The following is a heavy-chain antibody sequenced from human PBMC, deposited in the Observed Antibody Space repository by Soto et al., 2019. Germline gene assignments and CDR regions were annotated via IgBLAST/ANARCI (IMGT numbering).Heavy chain of an antibody. D-gene: IGHD6-19*01. J-gene: IGHJ4*02. CDR2: LNPDSGVT. Sequence: ASVKVSCRASGYTFTDYYLHWVRQAPEQGLEWMGWLNPDSGVTRFAQKFQDKVTLTRDTSINTAYMELSRLTSDDTAVYYCTRASAVTGGSSNSLPNAYWGQGTLVTVSS. CDR1: GYTFTDYY. CDR3: TRASAVTGGSSNSLPNAY. V-gene: IGHV1-2*02.